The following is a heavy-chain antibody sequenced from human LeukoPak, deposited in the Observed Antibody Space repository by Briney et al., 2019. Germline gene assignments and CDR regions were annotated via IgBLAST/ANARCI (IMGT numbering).Heavy chain of an antibody. D-gene: IGHD1-26*01. CDR1: GFTFSSYS. V-gene: IGHV3-21*01. CDR3: ARPIVGASDY. J-gene: IGHJ4*02. Sequence: GGSLRLSCAASGFTFSSYSMNWVRQAPGKGLEWVSSIGSSSSYIYYADSVKGRFTISRDNAKNSLYLQMNSLRAEDTAVYYCARPIVGASDYWGQGTLVTVSS. CDR2: IGSSSSYI.